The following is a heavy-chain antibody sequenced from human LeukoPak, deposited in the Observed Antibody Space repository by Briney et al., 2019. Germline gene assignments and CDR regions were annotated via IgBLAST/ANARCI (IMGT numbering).Heavy chain of an antibody. V-gene: IGHV4-59*01. CDR2: IYYSGNT. CDR3: ARDRTGTYDY. J-gene: IGHJ4*02. CDR1: GGSIISYY. Sequence: SSETLSLTCTVSGGSIISYYWSWIRQPPGKGLEWIGYIYYSGNTNYNPSLKSRVTISLETSRNQFSLKLSSVTAADTAVYYCARDRTGTYDYWGQGTLVTVSS. D-gene: IGHD1-1*01.